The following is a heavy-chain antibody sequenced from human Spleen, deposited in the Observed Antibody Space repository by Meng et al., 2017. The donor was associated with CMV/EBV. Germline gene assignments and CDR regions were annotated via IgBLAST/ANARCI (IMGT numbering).Heavy chain of an antibody. Sequence: GQLVESGGGLIQPGGSLRLSCAASGFTVSSNYMSWVRQAPGKGLEWVSVIYSGGSTYYADSVKGRFTISRDNSKNTLYLQMNGLRAEDTAVYYCARDRDMGGYYFDYWGQGTLVTVSS. CDR2: IYSGGST. CDR1: GFTVSSNY. J-gene: IGHJ4*02. CDR3: ARDRDMGGYYFDY. V-gene: IGHV3-53*01. D-gene: IGHD3-16*01.